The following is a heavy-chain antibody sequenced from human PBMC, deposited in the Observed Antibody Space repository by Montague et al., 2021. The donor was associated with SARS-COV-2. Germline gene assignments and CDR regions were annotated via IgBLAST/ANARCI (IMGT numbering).Heavy chain of an antibody. CDR1: GGSISSSTYY. J-gene: IGHJ4*02. D-gene: IGHD5-12*01. Sequence: SETRSLTCTVSGGSISSSTYYWGWIRQPPGKGLEWIGSIYYSGSTCYNPSLKSRVTISVDTSKNQFSLKLSSVTAADTAVYYCARHGWGWLRLLRPFDCWGQGTLVTVSS. V-gene: IGHV4-39*01. CDR3: ARHGWGWLRLLRPFDC. CDR2: IYYSGST.